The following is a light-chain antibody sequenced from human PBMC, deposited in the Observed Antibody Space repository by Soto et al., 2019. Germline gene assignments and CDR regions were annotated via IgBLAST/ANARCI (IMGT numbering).Light chain of an antibody. CDR2: GAS. J-gene: IGKJ4*01. Sequence: EIVLTQSPGTLSLSPGERATLSCRASQSVSDNYLGWYQQKPGQAPRLLIDGASSRATGIPDRFSGSGSGTDFTLTISRLQPEDFAVYYCQQYGSSPLVTFGGGTKVEIK. CDR3: QQYGSSPLVT. V-gene: IGKV3-20*01. CDR1: QSVSDNY.